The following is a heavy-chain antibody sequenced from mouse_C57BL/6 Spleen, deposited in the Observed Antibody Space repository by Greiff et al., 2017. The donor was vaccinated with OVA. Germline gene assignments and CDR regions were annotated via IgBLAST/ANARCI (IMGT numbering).Heavy chain of an antibody. D-gene: IGHD2-3*01. CDR2: ILPGSGST. J-gene: IGHJ4*01. Sequence: QVQLQQSGAELMKPGASVKLSCKATGYTFTGYWIEWVKQRPGHGLEWIGEILPGSGSTNYNEKFKGKATFTADTSSNTAYMQLSSLKTEDSAIYYCARVRIYDGYYDYAMDYWGQGTSVTVSS. CDR1: GYTFTGYW. V-gene: IGHV1-9*01. CDR3: ARVRIYDGYYDYAMDY.